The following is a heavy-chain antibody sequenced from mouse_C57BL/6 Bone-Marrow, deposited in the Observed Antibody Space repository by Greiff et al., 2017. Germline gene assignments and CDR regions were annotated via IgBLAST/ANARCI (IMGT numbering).Heavy chain of an antibody. V-gene: IGHV1-9*01. J-gene: IGHJ4*01. CDR1: GYTFTSYW. CDR2: ILPGSGST. Sequence: QVQLQQPGAELVKPGASVKVSCKASGYTFTSYWMHWVKQRPGHGLEWIGEILPGSGSTNYNEKFKGKATFTADTSSNTAYMQLSSLTTEDSAIYDCARGGLGNYYAMDYGGQGTSVTVSS. CDR3: ARGGLGNYYAMDY. D-gene: IGHD4-1*01.